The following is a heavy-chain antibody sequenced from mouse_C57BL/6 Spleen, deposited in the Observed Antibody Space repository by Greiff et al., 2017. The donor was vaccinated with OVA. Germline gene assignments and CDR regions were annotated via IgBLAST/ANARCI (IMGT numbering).Heavy chain of an antibody. Sequence: QVQLQQPGAELVKPGASVKLSCKASGYTFTSYWMHWVKQRPGQGLEWIGMIHPNSGSTNYNEKFKSKATLTVDKSSSTAYMQLSSLTSEDSAVYYCARKGATYWFAYWGQGTLVTVSA. J-gene: IGHJ3*01. CDR3: ARKGATYWFAY. V-gene: IGHV1-64*01. CDR2: IHPNSGST. D-gene: IGHD6-1*01. CDR1: GYTFTSYW.